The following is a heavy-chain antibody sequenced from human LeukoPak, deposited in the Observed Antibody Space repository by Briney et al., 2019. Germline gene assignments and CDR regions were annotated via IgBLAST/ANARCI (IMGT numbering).Heavy chain of an antibody. D-gene: IGHD2-2*01. CDR3: ARLQYCSGTSCYWFDP. J-gene: IGHJ5*02. CDR1: GGSISSSNW. CDR2: IYHTGST. V-gene: IGHV4-4*02. Sequence: SETLSLTCAVSGGSISSSNWWSWVRQPPGKGLEWTGYIYHTGSTYYNPSLKSRVTISVDTSKNQFSLRLSSVTAADTAVYYCARLQYCSGTSCYWFDPWGQGTLVTVSS.